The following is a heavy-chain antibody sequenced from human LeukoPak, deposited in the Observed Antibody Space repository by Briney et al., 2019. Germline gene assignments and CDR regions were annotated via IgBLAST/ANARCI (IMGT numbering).Heavy chain of an antibody. Sequence: GGSLRLSCAASGFTFSSYSMNWVRQAPGKGLEWVSSISSSSSYIYYADSVKGRFTISRDNAKNSLYLQMNSLRAEDTAVYYCARGLGEIVVVPAAPGAFDIWGQGTMVTVSS. CDR1: GFTFSSYS. V-gene: IGHV3-21*01. J-gene: IGHJ3*02. CDR2: ISSSSSYI. D-gene: IGHD2-2*01. CDR3: ARGLGEIVVVPAAPGAFDI.